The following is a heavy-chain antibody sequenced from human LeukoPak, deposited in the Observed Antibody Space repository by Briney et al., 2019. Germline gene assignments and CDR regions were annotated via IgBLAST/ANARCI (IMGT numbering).Heavy chain of an antibody. V-gene: IGHV4-59*11. CDR1: GGSISSHY. CDR3: ARGQYNWNLGDAFDI. Sequence: LETLSLTCTVSGGSISSHYRSWIRQPPGKGLEWIGNIYYSGSTNYNPSLKSRVTISVDTSKNQFSLKLSSVTAADTAVYYCARGQYNWNLGDAFDIWGQGTMVTVSS. D-gene: IGHD1-20*01. J-gene: IGHJ3*02. CDR2: IYYSGST.